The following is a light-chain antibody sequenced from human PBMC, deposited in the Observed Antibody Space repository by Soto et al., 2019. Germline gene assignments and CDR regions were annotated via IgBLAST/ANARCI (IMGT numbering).Light chain of an antibody. V-gene: IGKV1-5*01. CDR2: DAS. J-gene: IGKJ1*01. Sequence: DIQMTQSPSTLSASVGDRVTITCRASQSISSWLAWYQQKPGKAPKLLIYDASSLKSGAPSRFSGSGSGTEFTLTISSLQPGDFATYYCQHYNTYPWTFGQGTKVDIK. CDR1: QSISSW. CDR3: QHYNTYPWT.